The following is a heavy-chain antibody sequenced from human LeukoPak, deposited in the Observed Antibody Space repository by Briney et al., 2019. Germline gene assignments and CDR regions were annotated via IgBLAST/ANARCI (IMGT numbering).Heavy chain of an antibody. CDR3: ARLGIAARPFDY. J-gene: IGHJ4*02. Sequence: SETLSLTCAVSGYSISSGYYWGWIRQPPGKGLEWIGSIYHSGSTYYNPSLKSRVTISVDTSKNQFSLKLSSVTAADTGVYYCARLGIAARPFDYWGQGTLVTVSS. D-gene: IGHD6-6*01. V-gene: IGHV4-38-2*01. CDR2: IYHSGST. CDR1: GYSISSGYY.